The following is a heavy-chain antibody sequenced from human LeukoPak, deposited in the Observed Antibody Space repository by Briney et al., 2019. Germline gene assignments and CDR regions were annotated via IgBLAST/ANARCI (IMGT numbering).Heavy chain of an antibody. CDR1: GFTFSSYG. V-gene: IGHV3-30*03. CDR3: ARDHTYYDILAGVDY. J-gene: IGHJ4*02. D-gene: IGHD3-9*01. Sequence: GGSLRLSCAASGFTFSSYGMHWVRQAPGKGLEWVAVISYDGSNKYYADSVKGRFTISRDNSKNTLYLQMNSLRAEDTAVYYCARDHTYYDILAGVDYWGQGTLVTVSS. CDR2: ISYDGSNK.